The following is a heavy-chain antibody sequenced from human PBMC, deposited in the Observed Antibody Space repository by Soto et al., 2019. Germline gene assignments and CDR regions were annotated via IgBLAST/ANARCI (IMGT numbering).Heavy chain of an antibody. J-gene: IGHJ4*02. V-gene: IGHV4-59*01. D-gene: IGHD5-18*01. Sequence: SETLSLTCTVSGGSISSYYRSWIRQPPGKGLEWIGYIYYSGSTNYNPSLKSRVTISVDTSKNQFSLKLSSVTAADTAVYYCARGRIQLWAYFDYWGQGTLVTVSS. CDR2: IYYSGST. CDR1: GGSISSYY. CDR3: ARGRIQLWAYFDY.